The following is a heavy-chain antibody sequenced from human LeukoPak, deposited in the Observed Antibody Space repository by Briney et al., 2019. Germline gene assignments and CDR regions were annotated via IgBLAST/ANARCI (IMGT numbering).Heavy chain of an antibody. J-gene: IGHJ4*02. CDR2: ISYDGSNK. CDR3: AREPGRYYYDSSGFDY. CDR1: GFTFSGYA. D-gene: IGHD3-22*01. V-gene: IGHV3-30-3*01. Sequence: PGGSVRLSCAASGFTFSGYAMHWVRQAPGGGLEWVAVISYDGSNKYYADSVKGRFTISRDNSKNTLYLQMNSLRAEDTAVYYCAREPGRYYYDSSGFDYWGQGTLVPVSS.